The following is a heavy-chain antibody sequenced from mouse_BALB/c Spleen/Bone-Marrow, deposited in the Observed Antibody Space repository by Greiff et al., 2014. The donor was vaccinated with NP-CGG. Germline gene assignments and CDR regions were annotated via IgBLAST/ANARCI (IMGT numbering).Heavy chain of an antibody. CDR2: INPSNGRT. V-gene: IGHV1S81*02. D-gene: IGHD1-1*01. Sequence: QVQLQQSGAELVKPGASVKLSCKASGYTFTSYWMHWVKQSPGQGLEWIGEINPSNGRTNYNEKFKSKATLTVDKSSSTAYMQLSSLTSEDSAVYYCARRTTTVVATDYWGQGTTLTVSS. J-gene: IGHJ2*01. CDR1: GYTFTSYW. CDR3: ARRTTTVVATDY.